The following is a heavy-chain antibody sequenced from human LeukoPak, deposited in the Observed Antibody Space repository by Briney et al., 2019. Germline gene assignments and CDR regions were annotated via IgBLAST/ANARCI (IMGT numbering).Heavy chain of an antibody. J-gene: IGHJ5*02. Sequence: GASVKVSCKASGYTFTSYYMHWVRQAPGQGLEWMGIINPSGGSTSYAQKFQGRVTMTRDTSTSTVYMELSSLRSEDTAVYYRARSLLGYCSSTSCYGHWFDPWGQGTLVTVSS. CDR2: INPSGGST. CDR3: ARSLLGYCSSTSCYGHWFDP. V-gene: IGHV1-46*01. CDR1: GYTFTSYY. D-gene: IGHD2-2*01.